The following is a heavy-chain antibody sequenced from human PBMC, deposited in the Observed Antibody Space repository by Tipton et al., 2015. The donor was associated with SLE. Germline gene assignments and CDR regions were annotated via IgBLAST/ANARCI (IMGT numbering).Heavy chain of an antibody. J-gene: IGHJ2*01. CDR2: IYYSGST. CDR1: GGSISSYY. D-gene: IGHD1-26*01. CDR3: ARVGATGYFGL. Sequence: TLSLTCTVSGGSISSYYWSWIRQPPGKGLEWIGYIYYSGSTNCNPSLKSRVTISVDTSKNQFSLKLSSVTAADTAGYYCARVGATGYFGLWGHSALGTVSS. V-gene: IGHV4-59*12.